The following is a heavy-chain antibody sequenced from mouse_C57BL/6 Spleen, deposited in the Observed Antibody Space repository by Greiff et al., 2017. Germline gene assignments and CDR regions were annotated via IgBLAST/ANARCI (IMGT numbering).Heavy chain of an antibody. CDR2: IYPGDGDT. CDR3: ARSPIYYYGSSVYYFDY. J-gene: IGHJ2*01. Sequence: QVQLQQSGPELVKPGASVKISCKASGYAFSSSWMNWVKQRPGKGLEWIGRIYPGDGDTNYNGKFKGKATLTADKSSRTAYMQLSSLTSEYSAVXFCARSPIYYYGSSVYYFDYWGQGTTLTVSS. CDR1: GYAFSSSW. V-gene: IGHV1-82*01. D-gene: IGHD1-1*01.